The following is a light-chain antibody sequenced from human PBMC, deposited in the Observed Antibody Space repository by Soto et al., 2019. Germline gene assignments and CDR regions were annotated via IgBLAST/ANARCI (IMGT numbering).Light chain of an antibody. Sequence: QSVLTQPASVSGSPGQSITISCTGTSSDVGGYNLVSWYQQHPGKAPKLMIYEGSKRPSGVSNRFSGSKSGNTASLTISGLQAEDEADYYCCSYAGSRYYVFGTGTKVTVL. CDR3: CSYAGSRYYV. CDR2: EGS. V-gene: IGLV2-23*01. CDR1: SSDVGGYNL. J-gene: IGLJ1*01.